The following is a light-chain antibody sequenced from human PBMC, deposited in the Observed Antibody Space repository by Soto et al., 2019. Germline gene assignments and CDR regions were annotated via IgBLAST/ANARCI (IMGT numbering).Light chain of an antibody. Sequence: EIVLTQSPVTLSLSPWERATLSCRASQSVSSSYLAWYQQKPGQAPRLLIYGASRRATGIPDRFSGSGSGTAFTLTISRLEHEDFSVYYCKQFGSSVTFGQGTRLEIK. CDR3: KQFGSSVT. CDR1: QSVSSSY. J-gene: IGKJ5*01. CDR2: GAS. V-gene: IGKV3-20*01.